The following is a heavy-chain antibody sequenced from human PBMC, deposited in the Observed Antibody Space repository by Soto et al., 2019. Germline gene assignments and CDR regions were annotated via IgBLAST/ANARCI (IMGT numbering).Heavy chain of an antibody. D-gene: IGHD4-17*01. J-gene: IGHJ4*02. CDR2: ISSGGDST. Sequence: DVLLLESGGGLVQPGGSLRLSCAASGFTFSTYGMSRVRQAPGRGLEWVSGISSGGDSTNYADSVKGRFTISRDNSKSTLYLQMSSLRVEDTAVYYCAKDGSATVITSSFYWGQGTLVTVSS. CDR3: AKDGSATVITSSFY. CDR1: GFTFSTYG. V-gene: IGHV3-23*01.